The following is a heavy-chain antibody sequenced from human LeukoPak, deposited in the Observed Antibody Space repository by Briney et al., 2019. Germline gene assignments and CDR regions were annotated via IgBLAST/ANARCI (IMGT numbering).Heavy chain of an antibody. D-gene: IGHD3-22*01. CDR2: ISWNSGSI. CDR1: GFTFDDYA. CDR3: AKDTLTYYYDSSGSFDY. V-gene: IGHV3-9*01. Sequence: GGSLRLSCAASGFTFDDYAMHWVRQAPGKGLEWVSGISWNSGSIGYADSVKGRFTISRDNAKNSLYLQMNSLRAEDTALYYCAKDTLTYYYDSSGSFDYWGQGTLVTVSS. J-gene: IGHJ4*02.